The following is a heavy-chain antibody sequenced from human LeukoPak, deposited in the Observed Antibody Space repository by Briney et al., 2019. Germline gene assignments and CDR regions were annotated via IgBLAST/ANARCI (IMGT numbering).Heavy chain of an antibody. J-gene: IGHJ4*02. CDR3: TKGGYATYFDY. CDR2: IRATAGTT. Sequence: PGGSLRLSCAASGFTFSSYAMTWVRQAPGKWLEWVSTIRATAGTTYYEDSVKGRFTISRDNSKNAQWPQMNSLRVEDTAVYYCTKGGYATYFDYWGQGTLVTVSS. V-gene: IGHV3-23*01. CDR1: GFTFSSYA. D-gene: IGHD2-2*01.